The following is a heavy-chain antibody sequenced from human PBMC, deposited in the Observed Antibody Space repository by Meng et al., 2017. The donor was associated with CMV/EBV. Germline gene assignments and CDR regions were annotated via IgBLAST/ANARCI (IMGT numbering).Heavy chain of an antibody. Sequence: SVKVSCKASGFTFTSSAVLWVRQARGQRLEWIGWIVVGSGNTNYAQKFQERVTITRDMSTSTAYMKLSSLRAEDTSVYYCAADVVVVPAATYGDYWGQGTLVTVSS. D-gene: IGHD2-2*01. CDR3: AADVVVVPAATYGDY. CDR1: GFTFTSSA. J-gene: IGHJ4*02. CDR2: IVVGSGNT. V-gene: IGHV1-58*01.